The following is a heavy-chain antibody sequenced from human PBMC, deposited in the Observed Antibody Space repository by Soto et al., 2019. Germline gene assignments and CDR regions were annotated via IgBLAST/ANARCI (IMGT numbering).Heavy chain of an antibody. J-gene: IGHJ4*02. V-gene: IGHV1-2*02. CDR1: GYTFTTFH. CDR3: ARGRYGDISFEY. D-gene: IGHD4-17*01. CDR2: INPDTGDS. Sequence: GAAVKVSCKASGYTFTTFHLHWVRLAPGQGLEWMGWINPDTGDSEYGQKFQGRVTTTRDTSMKNAYMELSSLTSDDTAIYFCARGRYGDISFEYWGQGNLVTVSS.